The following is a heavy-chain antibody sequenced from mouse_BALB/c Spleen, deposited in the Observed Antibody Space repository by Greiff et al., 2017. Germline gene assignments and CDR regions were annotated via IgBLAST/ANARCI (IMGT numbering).Heavy chain of an antibody. CDR2: IWAGGST. CDR3: ARGAPSTGYYAMDY. J-gene: IGHJ4*01. Sequence: VHLVESGPGLVAPSQSLSITCTVSGFSLTSYGVHWVRQPPGKGLEWLGVIWAGGSTNYNSALMSRLSISKDNSKSQVFLKMNSLQTDDTAMYYCARGAPSTGYYAMDYWGQGTSVTVSS. D-gene: IGHD1-1*01. V-gene: IGHV2-9*02. CDR1: GFSLTSYG.